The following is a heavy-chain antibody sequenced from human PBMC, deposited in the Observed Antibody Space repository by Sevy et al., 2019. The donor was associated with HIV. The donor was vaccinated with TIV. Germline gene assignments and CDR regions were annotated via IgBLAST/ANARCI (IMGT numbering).Heavy chain of an antibody. CDR2: INPNTGDT. CDR1: GYTFTDFF. CDR3: ATHGGYTYGSLLDY. D-gene: IGHD5-18*01. J-gene: IGHJ4*02. Sequence: GESLKISCTASGYTFTDFFIHWVRQAPGQGLEWMGWINPNTGDTKNSQKFQGRVTMTRDTSISTAYMELSRLTSDDTAVYFCATHGGYTYGSLLDYWGQGTLVTVSS. V-gene: IGHV1-2*02.